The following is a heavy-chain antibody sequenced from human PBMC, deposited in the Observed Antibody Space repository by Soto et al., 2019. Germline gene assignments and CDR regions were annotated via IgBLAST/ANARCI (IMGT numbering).Heavy chain of an antibody. CDR3: ASDGSSYDFWSGPYYFDY. Sequence: QVQLQESGPGLVKPSETLSLTCTVSGGSISTYYWSWIRQPPGKGLEWIGYIYYSGSTNYNPSLKSRVTISVDTSKNQFSLKLSSVSAADTAVYYCASDGSSYDFWSGPYYFDYWGQGTLVTVSS. V-gene: IGHV4-59*01. CDR2: IYYSGST. CDR1: GGSISTYY. D-gene: IGHD3-3*01. J-gene: IGHJ4*02.